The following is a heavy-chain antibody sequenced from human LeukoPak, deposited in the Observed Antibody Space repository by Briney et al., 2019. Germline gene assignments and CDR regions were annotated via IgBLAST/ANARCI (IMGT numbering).Heavy chain of an antibody. CDR1: GGSISSGGYY. Sequence: PSQTLSLTCAVSGGSISSGGYYWSWIRQHPGKGLEWIGYIYYSGSTYYNPSLKSRVTISVDTSKNQFSLKLSSVTAADTAVYYCARDKFGGFDYWGQGTLVTVSS. V-gene: IGHV4-31*11. CDR2: IYYSGST. J-gene: IGHJ4*02. CDR3: ARDKFGGFDY. D-gene: IGHD3-3*01.